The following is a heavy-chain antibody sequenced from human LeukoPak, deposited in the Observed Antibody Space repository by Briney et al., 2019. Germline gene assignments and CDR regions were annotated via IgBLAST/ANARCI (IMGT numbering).Heavy chain of an antibody. CDR1: GFTFSHYG. D-gene: IGHD3-22*01. V-gene: IGHV3-23*01. CDR3: AKSYYFDISAYDYFDY. Sequence: PGGSLRLSCAASGFTFSHYGMTWVRQSPGKGLEWVSTVNGDSSRTRYADSVEGRFTVSRDNSEKTLFLQMNNLRTEDTALYYCAKSYYFDISAYDYFDYWGQGSLVTVSS. CDR2: VNGDSSRT. J-gene: IGHJ4*02.